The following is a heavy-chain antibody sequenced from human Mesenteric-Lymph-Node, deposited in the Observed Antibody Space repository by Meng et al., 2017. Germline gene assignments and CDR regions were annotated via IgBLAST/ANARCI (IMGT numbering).Heavy chain of an antibody. D-gene: IGHD3-22*01. CDR2: ISSSSSYI. CDR1: GFTFSSFW. CDR3: ASSYYYDSSGYYVYYGMDV. V-gene: IGHV3-21*01. Sequence: GESLKISCAASGFTFSSFWMHWVRQVPGKGLVWVSSISSSSSYIYYADSVKGRFTISRDNAKNSLYLQMNSLRAEDTAVYYCASSYYYDSSGYYVYYGMDVWGQGTTVTVSS. J-gene: IGHJ6*02.